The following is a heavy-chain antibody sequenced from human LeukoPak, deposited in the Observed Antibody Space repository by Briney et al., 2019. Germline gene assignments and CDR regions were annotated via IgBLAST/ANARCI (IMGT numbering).Heavy chain of an antibody. CDR2: IIPIFGTA. D-gene: IGHD3-9*01. V-gene: IGHV1-69*05. Sequence: SVKVSCRASGGTFSSYAISWVRQAPGQGLEWMGGIIPIFGTANYAQKFQGRVTITTDESTSTAYMELSSLRSEDTAVYYCARVNYDILTGSFDYWGQGTLVTVSS. CDR3: ARVNYDILTGSFDY. J-gene: IGHJ4*02. CDR1: GGTFSSYA.